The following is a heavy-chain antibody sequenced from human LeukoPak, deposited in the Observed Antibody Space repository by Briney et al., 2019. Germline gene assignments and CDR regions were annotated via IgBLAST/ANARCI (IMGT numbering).Heavy chain of an antibody. CDR1: GFTFSSYS. V-gene: IGHV3-48*01. CDR3: ARDKWDSSSWSQKYYFDY. Sequence: GGSLRLSCAGSGFTFSSYSMNWVRHAPGKGLEWVSYIGHTGSITDYADSVKGRFTISRDNSKNTLYLQMNSLRAEDTAVYYCARDKWDSSSWSQKYYFDYWGQGTLVTVSS. J-gene: IGHJ4*02. CDR2: IGHTGSIT. D-gene: IGHD6-13*01.